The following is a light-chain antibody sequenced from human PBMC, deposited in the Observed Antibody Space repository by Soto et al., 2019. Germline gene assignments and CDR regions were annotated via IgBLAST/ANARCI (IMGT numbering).Light chain of an antibody. V-gene: IGKV2-24*01. CDR1: QSLVYSDGNTY. Sequence: DIVLTQTPLSSPVTLGQPASISCRSSQSLVYSDGNTYLSWLQQRPGQPPRLLIYQISNRFSGVPDRFSVSGAWSDFTLNISRVEAEDVGVYACVQFSHFPRTFGQGTKVEIK. J-gene: IGKJ1*01. CDR3: VQFSHFPRT. CDR2: QIS.